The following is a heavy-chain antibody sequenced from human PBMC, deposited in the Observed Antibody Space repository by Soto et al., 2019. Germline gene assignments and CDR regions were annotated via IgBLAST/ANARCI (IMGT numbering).Heavy chain of an antibody. J-gene: IGHJ4*02. CDR3: AGGGGYCSGGSCYSSFDY. CDR1: GGTFSSYA. CDR2: IIPIFGTA. D-gene: IGHD2-15*01. Sequence: QVQLVQSGAEVKKPGSSVKVSCKASGGTFSSYAISWVRQAPGQGLEWMGGIIPIFGTANYAQKFQGRVTITAGESTSTAYMGGGSLRSEDTAVYYCAGGGGYCSGGSCYSSFDYWGQGTLVTVSS. V-gene: IGHV1-69*01.